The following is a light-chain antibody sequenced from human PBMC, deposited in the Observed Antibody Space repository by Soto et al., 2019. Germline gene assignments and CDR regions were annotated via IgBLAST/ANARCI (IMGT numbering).Light chain of an antibody. CDR2: EVS. CDR3: TSYAGSNNSYV. J-gene: IGLJ1*01. CDR1: SSDVCGYNF. V-gene: IGLV2-8*01. Sequence: QSALTKPPSASGSPGKSVTISCTGTSSDVCGYNFVSWYQQHPGKAPKLIIYEVSKRPSGVPDRFSGSKSGNTASLTVSGLQSEDEAEYYCTSYAGSNNSYVFGTGTKLTVL.